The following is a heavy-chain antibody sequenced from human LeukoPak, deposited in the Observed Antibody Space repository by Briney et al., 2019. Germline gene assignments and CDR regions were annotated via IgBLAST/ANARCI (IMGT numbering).Heavy chain of an antibody. CDR1: AFTFSSYA. Sequence: GGSLRLSCAASAFTFSSYAMSWVRQAPGKGLEWVSYISTSSAVMYYADSVKGRFTISRDDARNSVSLQMNSLRADDTAVYYCARDVGYCSGGSCYRWFASWGQGTQVIVSS. CDR3: ARDVGYCSGGSCYRWFAS. V-gene: IGHV3-48*01. D-gene: IGHD2-15*01. CDR2: ISTSSAVM. J-gene: IGHJ5*01.